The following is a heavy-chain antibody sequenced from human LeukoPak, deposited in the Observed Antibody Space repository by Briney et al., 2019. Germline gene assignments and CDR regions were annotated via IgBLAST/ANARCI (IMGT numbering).Heavy chain of an antibody. Sequence: GGSLGLSCAASGFTFDDYAMHWVRQAPGKGLEWVSLISWDGGSTYYADSVKGRFTISRDNSKNSLYLQMNSLRAEDTALYYCAKDYDSSGYGYFDYWGQGTLVTVSS. CDR3: AKDYDSSGYGYFDY. D-gene: IGHD3-22*01. V-gene: IGHV3-43D*03. CDR2: ISWDGGST. J-gene: IGHJ4*02. CDR1: GFTFDDYA.